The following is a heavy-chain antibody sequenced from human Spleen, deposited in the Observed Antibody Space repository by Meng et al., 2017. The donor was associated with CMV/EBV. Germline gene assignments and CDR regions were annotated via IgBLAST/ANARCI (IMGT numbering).Heavy chain of an antibody. V-gene: IGHV4-61*01. J-gene: IGHJ2*01. CDR1: SVRSGSYY. CDR3: ARDGTYGSNGSWWYFDL. CDR2: MYYGGST. D-gene: IGHD3-22*01. Sequence: SVRSGSYYWCWIRQPPGKGLGWVAYMYYGGSTNYNPSLKSRVTISVDTSKNQFSLTLTSVTAADTAVYYCARDGTYGSNGSWWYFDLWGRGTLVTVSS.